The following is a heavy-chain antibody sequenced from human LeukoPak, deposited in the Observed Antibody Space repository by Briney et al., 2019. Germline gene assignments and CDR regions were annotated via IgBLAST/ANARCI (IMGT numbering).Heavy chain of an antibody. CDR3: ARFLVSSWTSDY. D-gene: IGHD6-13*01. V-gene: IGHV1-69*05. J-gene: IGHJ4*02. Sequence: GASVKVSCKXSGGTFSSYAISWVRQAPGQGLEWMGRIIPIFGTANYSQKFQGRVTITTDESTSTAYMELSSLRSEDTAVYYCARFLVSSWTSDYWGQGTLVTVSS. CDR2: IIPIFGTA. CDR1: GGTFSSYA.